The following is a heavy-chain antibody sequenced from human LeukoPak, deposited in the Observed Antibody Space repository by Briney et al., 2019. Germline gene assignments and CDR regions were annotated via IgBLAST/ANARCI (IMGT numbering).Heavy chain of an antibody. J-gene: IGHJ5*02. CDR1: GGSISTYY. CDR2: IYTSGST. D-gene: IGHD2-15*01. V-gene: IGHV4-4*07. CDR3: ARARISHGFDP. Sequence: PSETLSLTCTVSGGSISTYYCSWIRQPAGKGLEWIGRIYTSGSTNYNPSLKSRVTISVDTSKNQFSLKLSSVTAADTAVYYCARARISHGFDPWGQGTLVTVSS.